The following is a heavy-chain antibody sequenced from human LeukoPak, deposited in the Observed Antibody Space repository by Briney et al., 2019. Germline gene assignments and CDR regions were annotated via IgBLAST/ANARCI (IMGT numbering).Heavy chain of an antibody. J-gene: IGHJ5*02. CDR1: GFTFSSYG. D-gene: IGHD2-21*01. CDR3: AKDFPHPILRSAIGWFDP. CDR2: ISYDGSNK. Sequence: GRSLRLSCAASGFTFSSYGMHWVRQAPGKGLEWVAVISYDGSNKYYADSVKGRFTISRDNSKNTLYLQMNSLRAEDTAVYYCAKDFPHPILRSAIGWFDPWGQGTLVTVSS. V-gene: IGHV3-30*18.